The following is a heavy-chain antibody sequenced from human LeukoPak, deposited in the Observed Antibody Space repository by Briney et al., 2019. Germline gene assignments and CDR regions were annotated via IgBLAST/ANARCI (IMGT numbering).Heavy chain of an antibody. V-gene: IGHV3-23*01. J-gene: IGHJ4*02. CDR1: GFTLSSYA. Sequence: GGSLRLSCAASGFTLSSYAMSWVRQAPGKGLEWVSAISGSGGSTYYAGSVKGRFTISRDNAKNSLYLQMNSLRAEDTAVYYCARENLGSGSYFDYWGQGTLVTVSS. CDR3: ARENLGSGSYFDY. CDR2: ISGSGGST. D-gene: IGHD6-19*01.